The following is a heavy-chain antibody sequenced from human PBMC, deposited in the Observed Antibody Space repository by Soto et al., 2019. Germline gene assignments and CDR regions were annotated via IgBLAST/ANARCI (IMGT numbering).Heavy chain of an antibody. Sequence: GGSLRLSCAASGFTFSSYSMNWVRQAPGKGLEWVSSISSSSSYIYYADSVKGRFTISRDNAKNSLYLQMNSLRAEDTAVYYCARGLYPFDSSSWGIFYYYYGMDVWGQGTTVTVSS. V-gene: IGHV3-21*01. CDR3: ARGLYPFDSSSWGIFYYYYGMDV. CDR2: ISSSSSYI. J-gene: IGHJ6*02. D-gene: IGHD6-13*01. CDR1: GFTFSSYS.